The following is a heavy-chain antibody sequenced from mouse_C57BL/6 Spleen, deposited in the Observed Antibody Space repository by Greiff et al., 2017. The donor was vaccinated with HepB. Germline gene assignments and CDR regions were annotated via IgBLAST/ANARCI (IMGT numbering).Heavy chain of an antibody. J-gene: IGHJ1*03. D-gene: IGHD1-1*01. CDR2: IDPSDSYT. Sequence: VQLQQPGAELVRPGTSVKLSCKASGYTFTSYWMHWVKQRPGQGLEWIGVIDPSDSYTNYNQKFKGKATLTVDTSSSTAYMQLSSLTSEDSAVYYCAYGSSLLWYFDVWGTGTTVTVSS. V-gene: IGHV1-59*01. CDR3: AYGSSLLWYFDV. CDR1: GYTFTSYW.